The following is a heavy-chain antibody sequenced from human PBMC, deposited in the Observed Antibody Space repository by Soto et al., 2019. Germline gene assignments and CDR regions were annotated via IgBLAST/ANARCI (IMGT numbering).Heavy chain of an antibody. CDR1: GFTYSSDA. J-gene: IGHJ5*02. CDR3: ARDSGMYYYDSSGYEWFDP. Sequence: QVELVESGGGVVQPGRSLRLSCAASGFTYSSDAMHWVRQAPGKGLEWMAVISYDGSNKYYPDSVKGRFTISRDNSKNTLYLQMNSLRAVDTAVYYCARDSGMYYYDSSGYEWFDPWGQGTLVTVSS. V-gene: IGHV3-30-3*01. CDR2: ISYDGSNK. D-gene: IGHD3-22*01.